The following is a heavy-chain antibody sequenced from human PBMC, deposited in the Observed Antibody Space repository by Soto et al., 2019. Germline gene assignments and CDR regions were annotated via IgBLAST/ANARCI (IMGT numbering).Heavy chain of an antibody. CDR2: IYYDGNKK. J-gene: IGHJ6*01. V-gene: IGHV3-33*01. D-gene: IGHD3-22*01. CDR3: ARRTGSGSSGVYGMDV. CDR1: GFTFSGYA. Sequence: QVKLVESGGGVVQPGTSLRLSCAASGFTFSGYAMHWVRQAPGKGLEWVAFIYYDGNKKYYADSVKGRFTISRDNSRNTLYLQMDSLRAEDTAVYYCARRTGSGSSGVYGMDVWVQGTMVTVSS.